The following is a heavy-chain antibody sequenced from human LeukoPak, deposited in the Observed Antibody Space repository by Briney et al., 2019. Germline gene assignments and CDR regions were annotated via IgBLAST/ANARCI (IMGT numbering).Heavy chain of an antibody. D-gene: IGHD1-7*01. J-gene: IGHJ6*03. V-gene: IGHV5-51*01. CDR1: GYTFTSYW. Sequence: GESLKISCKDSGYTFTSYWIAWVRQMPGKGLEWMGIIYPGDSDTRYSPSFQGQVTISADKSISTAYLQWSSLKASDTAMYYCVRQRQLRNGDYYYMDVWGKGTTVTVSS. CDR3: VRQRQLRNGDYYYMDV. CDR2: IYPGDSDT.